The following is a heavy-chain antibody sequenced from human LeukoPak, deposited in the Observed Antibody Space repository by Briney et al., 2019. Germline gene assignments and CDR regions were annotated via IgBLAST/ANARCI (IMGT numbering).Heavy chain of an antibody. CDR2: IYPGDSDI. V-gene: IGHV5-51*01. Sequence: GESLKISCKGSGYSFSIYWIAWVRQMPGKGLEWMGNIYPGDSDIRHSPPFQGQVTFSPDKSISTAYLQWSSLKASDTAMYYCARRDSSGYSFDSWGQGTLVTVSS. CDR3: ARRDSSGYSFDS. J-gene: IGHJ5*01. CDR1: GYSFSIYW. D-gene: IGHD3-22*01.